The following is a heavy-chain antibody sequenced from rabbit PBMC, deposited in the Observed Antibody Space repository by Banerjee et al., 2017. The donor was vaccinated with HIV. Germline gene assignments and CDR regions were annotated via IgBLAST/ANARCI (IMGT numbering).Heavy chain of an antibody. J-gene: IGHJ4*01. Sequence: INTSSGNTVYATWVNGRFTISSDNAQNTLYLQLNSLTAADTATYFCARDLAGVIGWNFNLWGPGTLVTVS. CDR3: ARDLAGVIGWNFNL. D-gene: IGHD4-1*01. V-gene: IGHV1S7*01. CDR2: INTSSGNT.